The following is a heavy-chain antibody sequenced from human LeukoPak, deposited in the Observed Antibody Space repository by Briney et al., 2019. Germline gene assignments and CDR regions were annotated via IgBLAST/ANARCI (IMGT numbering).Heavy chain of an antibody. J-gene: IGHJ4*02. D-gene: IGHD4-23*01. V-gene: IGHV4-34*01. CDR2: INHSGIT. CDR1: GGSFSAYS. CDR3: ARVPLREYGGNSIDVPDY. Sequence: SETLSLTCAVYGGSFSAYSWSWIRQSPGKGLEWIGEINHSGITNFNPSLTSRVTISVDTSRNQFSLKLTSVTAADTAVYYCARVPLREYGGNSIDVPDYWGQGTLVTVSS.